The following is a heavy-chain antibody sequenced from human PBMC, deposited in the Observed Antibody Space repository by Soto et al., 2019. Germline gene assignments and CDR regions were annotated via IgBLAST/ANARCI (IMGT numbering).Heavy chain of an antibody. CDR1: GFTFSSYG. V-gene: IGHV3-33*01. CDR3: SRDGVGATTDRDAFDI. CDR2: IWYDGSNK. Sequence: QVQLVESGGGVVQPGRSLRLSCAASGFTFSSYGMHWVRQAPGKGLEWVAVIWYDGSNKYYADSVKGRFTISRDNSKNTLYLQMNSLRAEATAVYYCSRDGVGATTDRDAFDIWGQGTMVTVSS. J-gene: IGHJ3*02. D-gene: IGHD1-26*01.